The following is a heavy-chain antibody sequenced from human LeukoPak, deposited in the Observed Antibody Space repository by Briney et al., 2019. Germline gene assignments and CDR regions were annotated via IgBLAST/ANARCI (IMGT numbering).Heavy chain of an antibody. J-gene: IGHJ4*02. D-gene: IGHD3-22*01. V-gene: IGHV3-15*01. CDR3: STYLFDGSVYVLSDY. CDR1: GFTFSDYY. CDR2: IKSKIDGGTT. Sequence: GGSLRLSCAASGFTFSDYYMSWIRQAPGKGLEWVGRIKSKIDGGTTEYAAPVKGRFTISRDDSKNTLYLQMNSLKTEDTAVYYCSTYLFDGSVYVLSDYWGQGTLVTVSS.